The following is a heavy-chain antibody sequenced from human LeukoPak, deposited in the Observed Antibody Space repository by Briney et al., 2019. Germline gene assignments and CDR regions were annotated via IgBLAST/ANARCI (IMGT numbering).Heavy chain of an antibody. CDR3: ARSRGQPAADLLFDY. V-gene: IGHV1-18*01. CDR1: GYTFTSYG. D-gene: IGHD2-2*01. Sequence: ASVKVSCKASGYTFTSYGISWVRQAPGQGLEWMGWISAYNGNTNYAQKLQGRVTMTTDTSTSTAYMELRSLRPDDAAVYYCARSRGQPAADLLFDYWGQGTLVTVSS. J-gene: IGHJ4*02. CDR2: ISAYNGNT.